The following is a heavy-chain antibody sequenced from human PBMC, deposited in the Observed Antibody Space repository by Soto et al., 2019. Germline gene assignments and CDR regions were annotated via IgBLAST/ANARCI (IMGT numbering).Heavy chain of an antibody. Sequence: AASVKVSCKASGYTFTRYYMHWVRRAPGQGLEWMGIINPSGGSTSYAQKFQGRVTMTRDTSTSTVYMELSSLRSEDTAVYYCASGQLHYYFDYWGQGTLVTVSS. J-gene: IGHJ4*02. CDR1: GYTFTRYY. D-gene: IGHD6-13*01. V-gene: IGHV1-46*01. CDR2: INPSGGST. CDR3: ASGQLHYYFDY.